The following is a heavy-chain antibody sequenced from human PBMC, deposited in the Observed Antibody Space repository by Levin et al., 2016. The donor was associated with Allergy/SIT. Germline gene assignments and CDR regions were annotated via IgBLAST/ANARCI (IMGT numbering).Heavy chain of an antibody. CDR3: ARGGPEAAAGTFYYYYYGMDV. D-gene: IGHD6-13*01. V-gene: IGHV3-48*04. CDR1: GFSFSSYS. J-gene: IGHJ6*02. CDR2: ISSSGSTI. Sequence: GESLKISCAASGFSFSSYSMNWVRQAPGKGLEWVSYISSSGSTIYYADSVKGRFTISRDNAKNSLYLQMNSLRAEDTAVYYCARGGPEAAAGTFYYYYYGMDVWGQGTTVTVSS.